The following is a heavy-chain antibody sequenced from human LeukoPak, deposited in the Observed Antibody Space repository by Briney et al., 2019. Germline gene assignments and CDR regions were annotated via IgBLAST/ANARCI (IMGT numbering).Heavy chain of an antibody. V-gene: IGHV4-4*07. J-gene: IGHJ5*02. CDR1: GGSISSSY. CDR2: IHFSETT. Sequence: SETLSLTCTVSGGSISSSYWSWFRQPAGKGLEGIGRIHFSETTNNNPSLKSGGTLSLETSKNRFSLNMTSVTAADTAVYYCARGGFAPLDLWGQGILVTVSS. D-gene: IGHD3-16*01. CDR3: ARGGFAPLDL.